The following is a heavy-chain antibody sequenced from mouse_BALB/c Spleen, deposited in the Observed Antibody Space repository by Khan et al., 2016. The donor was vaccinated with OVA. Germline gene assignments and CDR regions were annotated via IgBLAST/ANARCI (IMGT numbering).Heavy chain of an antibody. Sequence: QVQLQQSGAELVKPGTSVKLFCKASGYTFTSYYMYWVKKRPGQGLEWIGGINPSNGETIFNEKFKSKATLTVDKSSSTAYMQLNSLTSEDSAVYYCTRSAYGDPFAYWGQGTLVTGSA. J-gene: IGHJ3*01. D-gene: IGHD2-13*01. CDR3: TRSAYGDPFAY. V-gene: IGHV1S81*02. CDR1: GYTFTSYY. CDR2: INPSNGET.